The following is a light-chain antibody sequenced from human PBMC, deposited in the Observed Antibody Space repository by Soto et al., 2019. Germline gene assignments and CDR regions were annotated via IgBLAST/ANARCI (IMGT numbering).Light chain of an antibody. CDR1: SSNIGAGYD. V-gene: IGLV1-40*01. CDR2: GNS. J-gene: IGLJ1*01. Sequence: QPVLTQPPSVSGAPGQRVTISCTRSSSNIGAGYDVHWYQQLPGTAPKLLIYGNSNRPSGVPDRFSGSKSGTSASLAITGLQAEDEADYYCQSYDSSLSGSYVFGTGTKLTVL. CDR3: QSYDSSLSGSYV.